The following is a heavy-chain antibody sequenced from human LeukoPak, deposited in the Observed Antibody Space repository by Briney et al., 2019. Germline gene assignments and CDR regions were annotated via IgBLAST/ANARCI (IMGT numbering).Heavy chain of an antibody. J-gene: IGHJ6*02. Sequence: ASVKVSCKASGFTFTTYYIHWVRRAPGQGLEWMGWINPNRGVTESAQKFQGRVTMTRDTSTSTAYMELSRLRSDDTAVYYCTRDHCSSINCYEYNYYGMDVWGQGTTVTVSS. D-gene: IGHD2-2*01. CDR1: GFTFTTYY. V-gene: IGHV1-2*02. CDR2: INPNRGVT. CDR3: TRDHCSSINCYEYNYYGMDV.